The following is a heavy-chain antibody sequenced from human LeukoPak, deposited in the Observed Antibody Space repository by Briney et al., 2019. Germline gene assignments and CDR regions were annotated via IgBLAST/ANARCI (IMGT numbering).Heavy chain of an antibody. Sequence: GGSLRLSCAASGFTFSTYGMHWVRQAPGKGLEWVSVISNDGSDKYYADSVKGRFTISRDKSKNTLYLQMNGLRAEDTAVYYCAKDRAGTTYADRWGQGTLVTVSS. J-gene: IGHJ5*02. CDR1: GFTFSTYG. D-gene: IGHD1-1*01. V-gene: IGHV3-30*18. CDR2: ISNDGSDK. CDR3: AKDRAGTTYADR.